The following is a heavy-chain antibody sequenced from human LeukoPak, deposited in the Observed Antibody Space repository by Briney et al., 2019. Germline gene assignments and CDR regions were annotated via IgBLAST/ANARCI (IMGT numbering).Heavy chain of an antibody. J-gene: IGHJ6*03. CDR3: ARGGGGGVVPAARGGYYYYYMDV. CDR2: IIPIFGTA. CDR1: GGTFSSYA. Sequence: ASVKVSCKASGGTFSSYAISWVRQAPGQGLEWMGGIIPIFGTANYAQKFQGRVTITADESTSTAYMELSSLRSEDTAVFYCARGGGGGVVPAARGGYYYYYMDVWGKGTTVTVSS. V-gene: IGHV1-69*13. D-gene: IGHD2-2*01.